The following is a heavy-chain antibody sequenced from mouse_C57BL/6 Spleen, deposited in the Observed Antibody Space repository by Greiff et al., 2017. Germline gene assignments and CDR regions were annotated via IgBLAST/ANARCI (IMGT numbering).Heavy chain of an antibody. J-gene: IGHJ2*01. CDR3: ARSEQYYWNTRDY. CDR2: IHPSDSST. D-gene: IGHD1-1*01. V-gene: IGHV1-64*01. Sequence: VQLQQPGAELVKPGASVKLSCMASGYTFTSYWMHWVKQRPGQGLEWIGMIHPSDSSTNYNQKFKGKATLTVDKSSSTAYMQLSSLTSEDSAVYYCARSEQYYWNTRDYWGQGTTLTVSS. CDR1: GYTFTSYW.